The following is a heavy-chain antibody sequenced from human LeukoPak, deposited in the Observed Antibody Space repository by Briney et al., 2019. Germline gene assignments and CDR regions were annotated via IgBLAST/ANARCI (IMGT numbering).Heavy chain of an antibody. CDR1: GFTFSSYS. D-gene: IGHD6-6*01. CDR2: ISSSSSYI. V-gene: IGHV3-21*01. CDR3: AREDWQLVLDAFDI. Sequence: GGCLRLSCAASGFTFSSYSMNWVRQAPGKGLEWVSSISSSSSYIYYADSVKGRFTISRDNAKNSLYLQMNSLRAEDTAVYYCAREDWQLVLDAFDIWGQGTMVTVSS. J-gene: IGHJ3*02.